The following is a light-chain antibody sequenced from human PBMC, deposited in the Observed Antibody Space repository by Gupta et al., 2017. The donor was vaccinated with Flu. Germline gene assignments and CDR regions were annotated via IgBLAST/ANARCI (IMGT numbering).Light chain of an antibody. V-gene: IGLV2-11*01. CDR3: CSCEGNFILGV. CDR2: VFT. CDR1: STVVGGYDH. Sequence: TISCIGSSTVVGGYDHVSGYQQYPGTAPNLMMYVFTKRPSGVPDRFSGSKSGTTASLYITWLQAEDEADYYCCSCEGNFILGVFGGGTKLTVL. J-gene: IGLJ2*01.